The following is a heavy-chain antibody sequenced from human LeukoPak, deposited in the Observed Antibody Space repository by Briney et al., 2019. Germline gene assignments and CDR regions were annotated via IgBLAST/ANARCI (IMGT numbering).Heavy chain of an antibody. V-gene: IGHV3-21*01. CDR1: GFTFSSYS. Sequence: GGSLRLSCAASGFTFSSYSMNWVRQAPGKGLEWVSSISSSSSCIYYADSVKGRFTISRDNAKNSLYLQMNSLRAEDTAVYYCARVHCGGDCYSLFGWFDPWGQGTLVTVSS. J-gene: IGHJ5*02. CDR2: ISSSSSCI. D-gene: IGHD2-21*02. CDR3: ARVHCGGDCYSLFGWFDP.